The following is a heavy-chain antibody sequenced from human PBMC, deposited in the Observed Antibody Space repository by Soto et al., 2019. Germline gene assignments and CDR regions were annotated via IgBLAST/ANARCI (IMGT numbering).Heavy chain of an antibody. V-gene: IGHV4-39*01. Sequence: SETLSLTCTVSGGSISSSSYYWGWIRQPPGKGLEWIGSIYYSGSTYYNPSLKSRVTISVDTSKNQFSLKLSSVTAADTAVYYCARHLNGYYYYYMDVWGKGTTVTVS. CDR2: IYYSGST. J-gene: IGHJ6*03. CDR1: GGSISSSSYY. CDR3: ARHLNGYYYYYMDV.